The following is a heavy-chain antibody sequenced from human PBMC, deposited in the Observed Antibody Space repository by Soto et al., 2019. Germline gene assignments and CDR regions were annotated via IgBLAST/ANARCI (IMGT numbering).Heavy chain of an antibody. CDR3: AKGVAGSHYYYGMDV. CDR1: GYTFSNYD. J-gene: IGHJ6*02. CDR2: MNPNSGNT. V-gene: IGHV1-8*01. D-gene: IGHD6-19*01. Sequence: QVQLVQSGAEVKKPGASVKVSCKASGYTFSNYDINWVRQATGQGLEWMGWMNPNSGNTGYAQKFQGRVTMTRNPSISTGYMELSSLRSEATAVYYCAKGVAGSHYYYGMDVWGQGTTVTVSS.